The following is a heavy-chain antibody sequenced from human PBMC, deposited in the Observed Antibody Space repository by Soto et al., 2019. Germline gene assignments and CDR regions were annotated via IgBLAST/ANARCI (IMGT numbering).Heavy chain of an antibody. J-gene: IGHJ5*02. CDR3: AKDPLGGGSHFRPNNCFDP. D-gene: IGHD1-26*01. CDR1: GFTFNSYA. CDR2: ISGSGAST. V-gene: IGHV3-23*01. Sequence: GGSLRLSCAASGFTFNSYAMSWVRQAPGKGLEWVSSISGSGASTYYADSVKGRFSISRDNSKNTLYLQMNTLRAEDTAVYYCAKDPLGGGSHFRPNNCFDPWGQGTLVTVSS.